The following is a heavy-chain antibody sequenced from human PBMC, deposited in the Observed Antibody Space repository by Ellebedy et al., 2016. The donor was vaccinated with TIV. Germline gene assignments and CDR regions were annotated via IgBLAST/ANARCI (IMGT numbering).Heavy chain of an antibody. D-gene: IGHD6-13*01. CDR1: GFTFSSYA. Sequence: GGSLRLXXAASGFTFSSYAMHWVRQAPGKGLEWVAVISYDGSNKYYADSVKGRFTISRDNAKNSLYLQMNSLRAEDTAVYYCARDWAAGLFDYWGQGTLVTVSS. CDR3: ARDWAAGLFDY. V-gene: IGHV3-30-3*01. J-gene: IGHJ4*02. CDR2: ISYDGSNK.